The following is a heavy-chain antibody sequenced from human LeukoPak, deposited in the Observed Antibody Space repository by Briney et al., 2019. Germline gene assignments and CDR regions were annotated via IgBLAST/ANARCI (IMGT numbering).Heavy chain of an antibody. CDR2: IKQDGSEK. J-gene: IGHJ5*02. CDR1: GFTFSSYW. V-gene: IGHV3-7*01. Sequence: GGSLRLSCAASGFTFSSYWMSWVRQAPGKGLEWVANIKQDGSEKDYVDSVKGRFTISRDNAKNSMYLQMNSLRAEDTAVYYCAGAGRWAGYCSSTSCYDWFDPWGQGTLVTVSS. CDR3: AGAGRWAGYCSSTSCYDWFDP. D-gene: IGHD2-2*01.